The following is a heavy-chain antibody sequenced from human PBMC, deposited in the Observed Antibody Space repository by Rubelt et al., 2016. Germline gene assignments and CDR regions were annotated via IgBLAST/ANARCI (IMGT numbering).Heavy chain of an antibody. V-gene: IGHV3-53*01. D-gene: IGHD1-26*01. CDR3: AKHVTSGGSYYFDY. CDR1: GFTVSTNF. Sequence: EVQLVESGGGLIQPGGSLRLSCAASGFTVSTNFMNWVRQAPGKGLEWVSVLYSGGSTYYADSVKGRFTISRDNSKNTLYLQMNNLRAEDTAIYYCAKHVTSGGSYYFDYWGQGTLVTFSS. J-gene: IGHJ4*02. CDR2: LYSGGST.